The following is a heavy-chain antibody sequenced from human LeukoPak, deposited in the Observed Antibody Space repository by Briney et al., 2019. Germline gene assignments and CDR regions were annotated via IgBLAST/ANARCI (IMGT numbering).Heavy chain of an antibody. J-gene: IGHJ4*02. Sequence: SVKVSCKASGGTFSSYAISWVRQAPGQGLEWMGGIIPIFGTANYAQKFQGRVTITADKSTSAAYMELSSLRSEDTAVYYCAGAEVAAAQGRLGYWGQGTLVAVSS. CDR2: IIPIFGTA. V-gene: IGHV1-69*06. CDR3: AGAEVAAAQGRLGY. CDR1: GGTFSSYA. D-gene: IGHD2-2*01.